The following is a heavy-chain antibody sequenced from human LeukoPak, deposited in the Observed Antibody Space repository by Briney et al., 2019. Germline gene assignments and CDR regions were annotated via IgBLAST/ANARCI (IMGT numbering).Heavy chain of an antibody. CDR3: ARGGLVFGVVIYFDY. CDR1: GGTFSSYA. D-gene: IGHD3-3*01. J-gene: IGHJ4*02. Sequence: EASVKVSCKASGGTFSSYAISWVRQAPGQGLEWMGGIIPIFGTANYAQKFQGRVTITADKSTSTAYMELSSLRSEDTAVYYCARGGLVFGVVIYFDYWGQGTLVTVSS. CDR2: IIPIFGTA. V-gene: IGHV1-69*06.